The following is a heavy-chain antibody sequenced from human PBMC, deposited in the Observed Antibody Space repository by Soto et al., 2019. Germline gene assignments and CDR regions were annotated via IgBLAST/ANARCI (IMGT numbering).Heavy chain of an antibody. CDR2: SSNSGTFS. D-gene: IGHD1-1*01. Sequence: PGVSLRLSCEGSGFTFSDYYISWIRQAPGKGLEWISYSSNSGTFSRYADSVKGRFSISRDNTKNLLYLQMNSLRAEDTAVYYCARSGDNYNRLDYWGQGTPVPVSS. J-gene: IGHJ4*02. CDR3: ARSGDNYNRLDY. V-gene: IGHV3-11*06. CDR1: GFTFSDYY.